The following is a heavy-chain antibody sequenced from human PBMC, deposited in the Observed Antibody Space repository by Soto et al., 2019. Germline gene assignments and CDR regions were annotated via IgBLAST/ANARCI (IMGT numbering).Heavy chain of an antibody. CDR1: GGSFSAFL. Sequence: QVQLQESGPGLVKPSETLTLTCNVSGGSFSAFLWNWIRQPAGKGLEWIGRIYRSGHTNYNPSLESRATMSIDPSKNEFSLTLGSVTAADTAVYYCARSPSTSSIGTFDFWGRGTMVTVSS. J-gene: IGHJ3*01. V-gene: IGHV4-4*07. CDR2: IYRSGHT. D-gene: IGHD2-2*01. CDR3: ARSPSTSSIGTFDF.